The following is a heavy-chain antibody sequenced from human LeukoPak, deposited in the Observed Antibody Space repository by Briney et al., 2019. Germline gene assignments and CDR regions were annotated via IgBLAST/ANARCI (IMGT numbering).Heavy chain of an antibody. D-gene: IGHD1-26*01. Sequence: GASVKVSCKASGYTFTGYYMHWVRQAPGQGLEWMGWINPNSGGTNYAQKFQGRVTMTRDTSISTAYVELSRLRSDDTAVYYCAREYSGSYYGDYYYYMGVWGKGTTVTVSS. CDR1: GYTFTGYY. CDR2: INPNSGGT. V-gene: IGHV1-2*02. J-gene: IGHJ6*03. CDR3: AREYSGSYYGDYYYYMGV.